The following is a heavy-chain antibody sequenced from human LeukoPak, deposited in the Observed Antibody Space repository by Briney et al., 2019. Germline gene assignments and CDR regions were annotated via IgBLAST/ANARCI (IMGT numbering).Heavy chain of an antibody. CDR1: GGSISSSSYY. Sequence: SETLSLTCTVSGGSISSSSYYWGWIRQPPGKGLEWIGSIYYSGSTYYNPSLKSRVTISVDTSKNQFSLKLSSVTAADTAVYYCASPGPLPSDAFDIWGQGTMVTVSS. CDR2: IYYSGST. D-gene: IGHD3-10*01. CDR3: ASPGPLPSDAFDI. J-gene: IGHJ3*02. V-gene: IGHV4-39*07.